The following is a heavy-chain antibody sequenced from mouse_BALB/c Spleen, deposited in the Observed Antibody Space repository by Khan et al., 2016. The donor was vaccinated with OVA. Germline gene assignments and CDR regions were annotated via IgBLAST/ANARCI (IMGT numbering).Heavy chain of an antibody. CDR2: IIPSNDYT. Sequence: VQLQQSGAELARPGASVKMSCKASGYTFTTYTIHWVKQRPGQGLEWIGYIIPSNDYTNYNQKFKDRATLTADKSSSTAYMPLSSLTSEDSAVYYCVREGAYYRSDGWFAYWGQGTLVTVSA. J-gene: IGHJ3*01. CDR3: VREGAYYRSDGWFAY. D-gene: IGHD2-14*01. V-gene: IGHV1-4*01. CDR1: GYTFTTYT.